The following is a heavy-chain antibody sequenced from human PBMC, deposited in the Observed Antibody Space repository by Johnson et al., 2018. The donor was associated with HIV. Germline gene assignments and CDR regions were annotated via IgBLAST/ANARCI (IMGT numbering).Heavy chain of an antibody. CDR1: GFTFSDYY. D-gene: IGHD6-6*01. CDR3: ARDLGGGYRSSSYAFDI. Sequence: QVQLVESGGGLVKPGGSLRLSCAASGFTFSDYYMSWIRQAPGKGLEWVAVISYDGNNEYYAHSVKGRFTISRDNSKSTLFLQMNSLRPEDTAGYYCARDLGGGYRSSSYAFDIWGQGTMVTVSS. CDR2: ISYDGNNE. V-gene: IGHV3-30*03. J-gene: IGHJ3*02.